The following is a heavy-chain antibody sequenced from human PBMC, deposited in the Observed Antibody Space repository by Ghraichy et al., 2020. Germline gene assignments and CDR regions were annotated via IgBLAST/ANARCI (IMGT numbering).Heavy chain of an antibody. D-gene: IGHD6-13*01. CDR1: GYTFTRYG. Sequence: ASVKVSCKASGYTFTRYGVTWVRQAPGQGLEWMGWISANNGNTNYAQKLQGRVTMTTDTSTSTAYMELRSLRSDDTAVYYCASLGYSSSWYRGSGYYFEYLGQGTLVTVSS. CDR2: ISANNGNT. J-gene: IGHJ4*02. CDR3: ASLGYSSSWYRGSGYYFEY. V-gene: IGHV1-18*01.